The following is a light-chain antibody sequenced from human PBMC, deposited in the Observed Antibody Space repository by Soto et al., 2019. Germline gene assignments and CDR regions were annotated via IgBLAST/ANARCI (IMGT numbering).Light chain of an antibody. Sequence: DIQMTQSPSTPSASVGDRVTITCRASQSISSWLAWYQQKPGKAPKLLIYKASSLESGVPSRFSGSGSGTEFTLTISSLQPDDFATYYCQQYNSYSPPWTFGQGTKVEIK. V-gene: IGKV1-5*03. CDR1: QSISSW. CDR3: QQYNSYSPPWT. J-gene: IGKJ1*01. CDR2: KAS.